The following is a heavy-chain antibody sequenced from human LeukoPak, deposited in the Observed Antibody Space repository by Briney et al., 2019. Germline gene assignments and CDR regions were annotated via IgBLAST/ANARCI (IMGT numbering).Heavy chain of an antibody. D-gene: IGHD3-10*01. CDR3: VSAIRGSPIEY. CDR2: IKTDGSET. CDR1: GFSSSNYW. Sequence: GGSLRLSCAASGFSSSNYWMGWVRQAPGKGLACVANIKTDGSETHYVDSVKGRFTISRDNAKNSLFLQMNSLRAEDTAIYYCVSAIRGSPIEYWGQGTLVSVPS. V-gene: IGHV3-7*01. J-gene: IGHJ4*02.